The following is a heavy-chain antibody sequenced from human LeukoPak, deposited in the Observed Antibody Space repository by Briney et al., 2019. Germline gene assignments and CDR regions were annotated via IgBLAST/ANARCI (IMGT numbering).Heavy chain of an antibody. V-gene: IGHV3-23*01. CDR2: LSGGGDSR. CDR3: AKAVRSMVTGGGYFDS. D-gene: IGHD3-10*01. CDR1: GFAFSNYA. J-gene: IGHJ4*02. Sequence: PGGSLRLSCAASGFAFSNYAMSWVRQAPRKGLEWVSSLSGGGDSRYYADSVMGRFTIPRDNSKNTLYLQMNSLRAEDTAVYYCAKAVRSMVTGGGYFDSWGQGTLVTVSS.